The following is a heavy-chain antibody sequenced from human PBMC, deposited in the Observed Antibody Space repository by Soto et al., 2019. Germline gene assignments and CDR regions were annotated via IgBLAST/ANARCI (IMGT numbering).Heavy chain of an antibody. V-gene: IGHV4-39*01. CDR2: IHYRGST. CDR3: ACSKGALDFDY. Sequence: SETLSLTCTVSDDSITSGAYYWGLIRQPPGKGLEWIGTIHYRGSTNYNPSLKSRVTMSLDTSKNQFSLKLSSVTAADTAVYYCACSKGALDFDYWGQGTLVTVSS. J-gene: IGHJ4*02. CDR1: DDSITSGAYY.